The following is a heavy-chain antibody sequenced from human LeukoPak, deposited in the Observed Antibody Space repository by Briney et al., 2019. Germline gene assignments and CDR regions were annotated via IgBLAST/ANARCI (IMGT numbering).Heavy chain of an antibody. CDR3: ARERYASGSPDGMDV. Sequence: GGSLRLSCAASGFIFSTYTMHWVRQAPGKGREWVAFISYDGSNTYYADSVKGRFTISRDNSRNTLYLQMNSLRPEDTAVYYCARERYASGSPDGMDVWGQGTTVTVYS. CDR2: ISYDGSNT. J-gene: IGHJ6*02. V-gene: IGHV3-30-3*01. D-gene: IGHD3-10*01. CDR1: GFIFSTYT.